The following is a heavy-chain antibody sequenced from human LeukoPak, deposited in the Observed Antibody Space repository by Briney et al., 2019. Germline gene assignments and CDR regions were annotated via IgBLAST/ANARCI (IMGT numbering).Heavy chain of an antibody. V-gene: IGHV4-59*01. Sequence: SETLSLTCTVSGGSISSYYWGWVRQPPGKGLGWSGYIYYSGSTNYNPSLKSRVTISADTSKNQFSLKLTSVTAADTAVYYCARGPVGVDYWGQGPLVTVSS. D-gene: IGHD3-10*01. CDR1: GGSISSYY. J-gene: IGHJ4*02. CDR2: IYYSGST. CDR3: ARGPVGVDY.